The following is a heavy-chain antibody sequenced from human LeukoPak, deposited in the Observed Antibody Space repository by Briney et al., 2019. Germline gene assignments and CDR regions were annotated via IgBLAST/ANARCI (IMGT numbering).Heavy chain of an antibody. D-gene: IGHD3-10*01. CDR2: IYYSGST. V-gene: IGHV4-59*01. J-gene: IGHJ4*02. CDR3: ARGGLLWFGDSSPHFDY. CDR1: GASISSSC. Sequence: SETLSPTLTVAGASISSSCWSWVRQPPGKGLEWSGYIYYSGSTNYNPSLKSRVTISVDTSKNQFSLKPSSVTAADTAVYYCARGGLLWFGDSSPHFDYWGQGTLVTVSS.